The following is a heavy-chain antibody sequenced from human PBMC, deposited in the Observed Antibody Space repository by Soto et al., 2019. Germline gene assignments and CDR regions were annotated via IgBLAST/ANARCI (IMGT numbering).Heavy chain of an antibody. CDR3: ARDKDSSSWYHTRDYGMDV. V-gene: IGHV4-31*03. D-gene: IGHD6-13*01. Sequence: SETLSLTCTVSGGSISSGGYYWSWVRQHPGKGLEWIGYIYYSGSTYYNPSLKSRVTISVDTSKNQFSLKLSSVTAADTAVYYCARDKDSSSWYHTRDYGMDVWGQGTTVTVSS. CDR2: IYYSGST. CDR1: GGSISSGGYY. J-gene: IGHJ6*02.